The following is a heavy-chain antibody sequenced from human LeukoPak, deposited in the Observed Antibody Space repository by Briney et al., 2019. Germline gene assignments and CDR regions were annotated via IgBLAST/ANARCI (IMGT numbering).Heavy chain of an antibody. Sequence: GGSLRLSCAASGFTISDNYMSWVRQAPGKGLEWVSLIYSGGGTYYADSVKGRFTISRDSSKNTLYLHMNSLRAEDTAVYYCGRDVVSNNSPNPVDYWGQGTLVTVSS. J-gene: IGHJ4*02. CDR3: GRDVVSNNSPNPVDY. D-gene: IGHD4-23*01. V-gene: IGHV3-66*01. CDR1: GFTISDNY. CDR2: IYSGGGT.